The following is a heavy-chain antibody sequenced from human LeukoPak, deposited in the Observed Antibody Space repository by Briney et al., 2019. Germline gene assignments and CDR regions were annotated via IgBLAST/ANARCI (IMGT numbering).Heavy chain of an antibody. J-gene: IGHJ3*02. CDR3: ARLPGFRDAFDI. CDR1: GGSISSYY. V-gene: IGHV4-59*08. CDR2: IYYSGST. Sequence: SETLSLTCTVSGGSISSYYWSWIRQPPGKGLEWIGYIYYSGSTNYNPSLKGRVTISVDTSKNQFSLKLSSVTAADTAVYYCARLPGFRDAFDIWGQGTMVTVSS.